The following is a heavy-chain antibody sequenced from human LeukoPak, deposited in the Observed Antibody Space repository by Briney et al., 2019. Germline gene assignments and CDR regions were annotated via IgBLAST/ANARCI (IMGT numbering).Heavy chain of an antibody. J-gene: IGHJ4*02. CDR2: ISSSGSTI. CDR3: ARAHRWYPLFDY. D-gene: IGHD6-13*01. V-gene: IGHV3-11*01. CDR1: GFTFSDYY. Sequence: GRCLRLSCAASGFTFSDYYMSWIRQAPGKGLEWVSYISSSGSTIYYADSVKGRFTISRDNAEKSLHLQMSSLRAEDTAVYYCARAHRWYPLFDYWGQGTLVTVSS.